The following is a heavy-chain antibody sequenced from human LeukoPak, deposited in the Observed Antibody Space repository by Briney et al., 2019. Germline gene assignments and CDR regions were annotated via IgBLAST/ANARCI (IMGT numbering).Heavy chain of an antibody. Sequence: PGGSLRLSCAASGFTFSSYGMHWVRQAPGKGLEWVAFIRYDGSNKYYADSVKGRFTISRDNAKNTLYLQMNSLRAEDTAVYYCASRGSAGPRYWGQGTMVTVSS. CDR3: ASRGSAGPRY. CDR2: IRYDGSNK. J-gene: IGHJ3*01. D-gene: IGHD1-26*01. CDR1: GFTFSSYG. V-gene: IGHV3-30*02.